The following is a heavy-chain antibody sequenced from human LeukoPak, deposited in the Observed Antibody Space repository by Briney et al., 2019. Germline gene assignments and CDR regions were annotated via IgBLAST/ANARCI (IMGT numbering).Heavy chain of an antibody. Sequence: PGGSLRLSCAASGFTFDDYAMHWVRQAPGKGLEWVSLISWDGGITYYADSVKGRFTISRDKSKNSLYLQMNSLRAEDTALYYCAKGDILTGPFDYWGQGTLVTVSS. V-gene: IGHV3-43D*03. CDR1: GFTFDDYA. D-gene: IGHD3-9*01. CDR3: AKGDILTGPFDY. J-gene: IGHJ4*02. CDR2: ISWDGGIT.